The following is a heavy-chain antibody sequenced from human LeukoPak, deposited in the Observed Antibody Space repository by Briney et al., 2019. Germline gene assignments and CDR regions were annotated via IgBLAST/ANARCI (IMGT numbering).Heavy chain of an antibody. CDR2: ISGSAVNT. CDR1: GFTFRNYA. D-gene: IGHD3-16*01. V-gene: IGHV3-23*01. Sequence: GGSLRLSCAASGFTFRNYAMSWVRQAPGKGLEWVSAISGSAVNTYYADSVKGRFTVSRDNSKNTLYLRMNSLRAEDTAVYYCATETGDSPDYWGQGTLVTVSS. CDR3: ATETGDSPDY. J-gene: IGHJ4*02.